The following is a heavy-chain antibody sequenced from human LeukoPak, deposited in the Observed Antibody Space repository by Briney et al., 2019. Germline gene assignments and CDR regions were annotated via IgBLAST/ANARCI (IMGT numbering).Heavy chain of an antibody. CDR2: INWNGGST. D-gene: IGHD6-13*01. Sequence: GGSLRLSCAASGFTFDDYGMNWVRQAPGKGLEWVSGINWNGGSTGYADSVKGRFTISRDNAKNSLYLQMNSLRAEDTALYYCARWGFIAAAGTTYYYYGMDVWGQGTTVTVSS. J-gene: IGHJ6*02. CDR1: GFTFDDYG. CDR3: ARWGFIAAAGTTYYYYGMDV. V-gene: IGHV3-20*04.